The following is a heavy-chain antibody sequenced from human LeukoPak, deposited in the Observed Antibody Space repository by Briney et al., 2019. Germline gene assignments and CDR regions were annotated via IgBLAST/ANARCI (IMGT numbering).Heavy chain of an antibody. D-gene: IGHD3-9*01. CDR3: ARNESYDILTGYSLEDYGMDV. J-gene: IGHJ6*02. CDR2: ISYDGSNK. V-gene: IGHV3-30-3*01. Sequence: GRSLRLSCAASGFTFCSYAMHWVRQAPGKGLEWVAVISYDGSNKYYTDSVKGRFTISRDNSKNTLYLQMNSLRAEDTAVYYCARNESYDILTGYSLEDYGMDVWGQGTTVTVSS. CDR1: GFTFCSYA.